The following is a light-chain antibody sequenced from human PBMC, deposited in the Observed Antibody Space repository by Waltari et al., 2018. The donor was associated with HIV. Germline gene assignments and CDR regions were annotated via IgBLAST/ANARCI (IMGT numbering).Light chain of an antibody. CDR2: FGS. Sequence: DSVLTQSPLTLPVTPGEPASISCRSRQSLLHSDGKNYLDWYLQKPGQSPQLRIYFGSNRASGGPDRFSGSGSGTDFALKISRVEAEDVGVYYCMQTLQTPRTFGPGTKVEI. V-gene: IGKV2-28*01. J-gene: IGKJ1*01. CDR1: QSLLHSDGKNY. CDR3: MQTLQTPRT.